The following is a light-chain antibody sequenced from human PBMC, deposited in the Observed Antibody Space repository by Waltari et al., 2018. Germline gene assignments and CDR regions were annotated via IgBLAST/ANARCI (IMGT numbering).Light chain of an antibody. Sequence: QSVLTQPPSMSGAPGQKVTIPCTGGSSNFGAGYDVHWYQQFPGAAPKLLIFSDTNRASGVPGRFPGSKSVTSASLAIAGLQSEDEAVYYCQSFESSLSASVFGGWTKLTVL. CDR1: SSNFGAGYD. V-gene: IGLV1-40*01. CDR3: QSFESSLSASV. J-gene: IGLJ3*02. CDR2: SDT.